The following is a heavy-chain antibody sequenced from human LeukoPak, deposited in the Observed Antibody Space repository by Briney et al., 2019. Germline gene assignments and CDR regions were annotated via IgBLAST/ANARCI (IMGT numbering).Heavy chain of an antibody. CDR2: INPNSGDT. D-gene: IGHD3-10*01. Sequence: ASVKVSCKASGYTFTGYYMHWVRQAPGQGLEWMGWINPNSGDTHYAQKFQGRVTMTRDTSISTAYMELSRLRSDDTAVYYCATVGSGRGAFDIWGQGTMVTVSS. CDR3: ATVGSGRGAFDI. J-gene: IGHJ3*02. CDR1: GYTFTGYY. V-gene: IGHV1-2*02.